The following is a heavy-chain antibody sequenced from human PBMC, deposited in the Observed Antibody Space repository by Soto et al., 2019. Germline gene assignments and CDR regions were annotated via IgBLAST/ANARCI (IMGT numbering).Heavy chain of an antibody. CDR3: AKGGYFQWLES. CDR2: VRASGDGT. J-gene: IGHJ5*01. Sequence: QPGGSLRLSCVASGFTFSSFAMTWVRQTPGRGLEWVSTVRASGDGTYYADSVKGRFTISRDNSQNAVFLQMNSLRAEDTAIYYCAKGGYFQWLESWGQGTLVTVSS. D-gene: IGHD5-18*01. CDR1: GFTFSSFA. V-gene: IGHV3-23*01.